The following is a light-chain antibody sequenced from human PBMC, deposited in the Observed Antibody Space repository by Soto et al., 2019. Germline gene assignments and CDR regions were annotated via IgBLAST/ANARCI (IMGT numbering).Light chain of an antibody. V-gene: IGLV2-14*01. J-gene: IGLJ1*01. CDR2: EVT. CDR3: SSYTSSATLV. CDR1: SSDVGGYHY. Sequence: QSAPTQPASVSGSPGQSITISCTGDSSDVGGYHYVSWYQQHPDKAPHLIIFEVTNRPPGVSSRSSGSRSGNTASLTISGLQAEDEAEYYCSSYTSSATLVFGTGTKLTVL.